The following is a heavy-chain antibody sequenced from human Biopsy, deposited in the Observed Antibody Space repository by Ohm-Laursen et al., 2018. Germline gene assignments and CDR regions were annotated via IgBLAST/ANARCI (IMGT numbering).Heavy chain of an antibody. CDR3: ARDYDTSGYYYVS. V-gene: IGHV4-39*01. D-gene: IGHD3-22*01. CDR2: IFYRGST. J-gene: IGHJ5*02. Sequence: GTLSLTCIVSGGSISNNNYYWGWIRQPPGKGLEWIGSIFYRGSTHYKPSLKSRVNISVDTSKNLFSLKLNSVTAADTAVYYCARDYDTSGYYYVSWGQGTLVTVSS. CDR1: GGSISNNNYY.